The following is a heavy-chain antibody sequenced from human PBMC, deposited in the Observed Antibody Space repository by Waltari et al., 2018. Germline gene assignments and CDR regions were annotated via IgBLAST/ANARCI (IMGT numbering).Heavy chain of an antibody. D-gene: IGHD5-18*01. V-gene: IGHV3-74*01. CDR2: INGDGYGI. J-gene: IGHJ4*02. Sequence: EVQLVEAGGDLVQPGGSLRLPCAASGFTFSDYWLHLVRQAPGKGLVWVSRINGDGYGITYSDSVQGRFTISRDNTKNTLYLQLNSLRAEDTAVYYCARKGGRGYTYGPFYFDYWGRGTLVTVSS. CDR1: GFTFSDYW. CDR3: ARKGGRGYTYGPFYFDY.